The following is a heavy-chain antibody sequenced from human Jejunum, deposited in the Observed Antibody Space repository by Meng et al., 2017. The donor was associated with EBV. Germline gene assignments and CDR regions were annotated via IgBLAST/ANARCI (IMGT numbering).Heavy chain of an antibody. V-gene: IGHV1-18*01. CDR2: IIVNNGNT. D-gene: IGHD5-12*01. CDR1: GYTFTRYG. CDR3: ARDSSGYNANDKVSDY. Sequence: QVQLVQSGVEVKKSGASVQVSCETSGYTFTRYGISWLRQAPGHGPEWMGWIIVNNGNTNYAPRLQGRVTMTTDLSTSTAYMELRSLRSDDTAVYYCARDSSGYNANDKVSDYWGQGTLVTVSS. J-gene: IGHJ4*01.